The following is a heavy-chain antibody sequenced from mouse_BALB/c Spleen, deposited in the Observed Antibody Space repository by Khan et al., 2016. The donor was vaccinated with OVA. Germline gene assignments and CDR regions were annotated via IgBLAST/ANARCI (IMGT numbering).Heavy chain of an antibody. V-gene: IGHV1-4*01. CDR3: VRDGAYHRNDGWFAY. J-gene: IGHJ3*01. D-gene: IGHD2-14*01. CDR1: GYTFTSYT. CDR2: INPSNGYT. Sequence: QVQLKESGAELARPGASVKMSCKASGYTFTSYTIHWIKKRPGQGLEWTGYINPSNGYTNYNQKFKDKATLTTDKSSTTAYLQLSSLTSDDSAVYNCVRDGAYHRNDGWFAYWGQGTLVTVSA.